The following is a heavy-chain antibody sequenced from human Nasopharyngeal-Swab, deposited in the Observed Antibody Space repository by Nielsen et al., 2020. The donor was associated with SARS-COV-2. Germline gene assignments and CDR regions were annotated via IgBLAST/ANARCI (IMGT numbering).Heavy chain of an antibody. J-gene: IGHJ3*01. CDR1: GFTFNNYW. CDR3: ARGPHGVRGAMQDAFDL. V-gene: IGHV3-74*01. Sequence: GGSLRLSCAVSGFTFNNYWMHWVRQAPGKGLVWVSRINGEESRTSYADSVKGRFTISRDNAKNTLYLQMNSLRADDAAMYYCARGPHGVRGAMQDAFDLWGQGTMVTVSS. D-gene: IGHD3-16*01. CDR2: INGEESRT.